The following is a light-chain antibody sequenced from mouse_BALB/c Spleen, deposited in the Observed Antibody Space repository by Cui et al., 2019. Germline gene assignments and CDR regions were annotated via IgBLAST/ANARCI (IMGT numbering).Light chain of an antibody. V-gene: IGKV3-10*01. J-gene: IGKJ2*01. Sequence: IVLTQSPASLAVSLGQRATISCRARESVDSYGNSCMHWYQQKPGQPPKLLIYLASNLESGVPARFSGSGSRTDFTLTIDPVEADDAATYYCQQNNEDPYTFGGGTKLEIK. CDR1: ESVDSYGNSC. CDR2: LAS. CDR3: QQNNEDPYT.